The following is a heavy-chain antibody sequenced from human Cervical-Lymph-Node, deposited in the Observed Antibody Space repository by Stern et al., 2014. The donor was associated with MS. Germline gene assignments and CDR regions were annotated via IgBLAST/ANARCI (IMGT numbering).Heavy chain of an antibody. Sequence: VQLVESGGGLVRPGGSLRLSCAASGFTFTDYYINWIRQAPGKGLEWVSYISASGSTIYVADSVKGRFTISRDNAKESVYLQMNSLRVEDTAMYYCARERDGDDYWGQGTLVTVSS. CDR3: ARERDGDDY. CDR2: ISASGSTI. CDR1: GFTFTDYY. V-gene: IGHV3-11*01. D-gene: IGHD5-24*01. J-gene: IGHJ4*02.